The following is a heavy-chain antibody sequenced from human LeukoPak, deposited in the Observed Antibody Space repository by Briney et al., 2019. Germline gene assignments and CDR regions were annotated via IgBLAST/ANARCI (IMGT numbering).Heavy chain of an antibody. CDR1: GYTFTSYG. V-gene: IGHV1-18*01. J-gene: IGHJ5*02. CDR2: ISAYNGNT. CDR3: ARGGYYDSSGYYYTRDNWFDP. D-gene: IGHD3-22*01. Sequence: GASVKVSCKASGYTFTSYGISWVRQAPGQGLEWMGWISAYNGNTNYAQKLQGRVTMTTDTFTSTAYMELRSLRSDDTAVYYCARGGYYDSSGYYYTRDNWFDPWGQGTLVTVSS.